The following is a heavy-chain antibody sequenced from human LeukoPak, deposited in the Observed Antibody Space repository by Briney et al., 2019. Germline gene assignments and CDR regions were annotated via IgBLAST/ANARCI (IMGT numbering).Heavy chain of an antibody. CDR2: IVYSGST. V-gene: IGHV4-39*02. J-gene: IGHJ5*02. CDR3: AREGPVRWFDP. Sequence: SSETLSLTCTVSGGSISSSSYYWGWIRQPLGKGLEWIGSIVYSGSTYYNPSLKSRVTISADTSENQFSLKLNSVTAADAALYYCAREGPVRWFDPWGQGTLVTVSS. CDR1: GGSISSSSYY.